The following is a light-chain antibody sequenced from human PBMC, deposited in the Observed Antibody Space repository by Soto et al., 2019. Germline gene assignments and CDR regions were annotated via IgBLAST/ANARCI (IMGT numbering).Light chain of an antibody. CDR3: QQYNNWPPKT. CDR1: QIVSSN. V-gene: IGKV3-15*01. Sequence: EIVMTQSAATLPVSPGERATLSCRASQIVSSNLAWYQQTPGQAPRPLIYGASTRATGIPARFSGSGSGTEFTLTISSLQSEDFAVYYCQQYNNWPPKTCGQGTKVDIK. CDR2: GAS. J-gene: IGKJ1*01.